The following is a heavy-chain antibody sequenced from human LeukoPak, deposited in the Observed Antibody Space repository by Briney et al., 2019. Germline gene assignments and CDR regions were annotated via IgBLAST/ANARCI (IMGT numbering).Heavy chain of an antibody. Sequence: GGSLRLSCAASGFTVSNNYMSWVRQAPGKGLEWVSVIYSGDNTYYVESVKGRFTISRDNSKNTLFLQMNRLRAEDTAVYYCAGRRVLDASFDYWGQGTLVTVSP. CDR1: GFTVSNNY. V-gene: IGHV3-66*02. CDR2: IYSGDNT. J-gene: IGHJ4*02. CDR3: AGRRVLDASFDY. D-gene: IGHD3-16*01.